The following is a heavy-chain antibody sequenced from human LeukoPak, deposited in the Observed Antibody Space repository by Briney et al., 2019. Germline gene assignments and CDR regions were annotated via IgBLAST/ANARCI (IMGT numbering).Heavy chain of an antibody. CDR3: ARSNCNGFYLGVWYYFDY. J-gene: IGHJ4*02. Sequence: PGGSLRLSCAASGITVSSNYMSWVRQAPGKGLEMVSVMYSDSRTYYTGSVKGRFTISRDNSKNTLYLEMNSLRAEDTAVYYCARSNCNGFYLGVWYYFDYWGQGALVTVSS. CDR2: MYSDSRT. V-gene: IGHV3-66*01. CDR1: GITVSSNY. D-gene: IGHD1-20*01.